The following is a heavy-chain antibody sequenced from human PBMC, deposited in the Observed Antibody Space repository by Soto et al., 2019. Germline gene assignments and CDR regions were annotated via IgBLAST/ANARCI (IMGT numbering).Heavy chain of an antibody. CDR2: IIPIFGTA. Sequence: SVKVSCKASGGTLSSYAISWVRQAPGQGLEWMGGIIPIFGTANYAQKFQGRVTITADESTSTAYMELSSLRSEDTAVYYCARPSGSYLYYFDYWRQGTLVTVSS. D-gene: IGHD1-26*01. V-gene: IGHV1-69*13. CDR3: ARPSGSYLYYFDY. CDR1: GGTLSSYA. J-gene: IGHJ4*02.